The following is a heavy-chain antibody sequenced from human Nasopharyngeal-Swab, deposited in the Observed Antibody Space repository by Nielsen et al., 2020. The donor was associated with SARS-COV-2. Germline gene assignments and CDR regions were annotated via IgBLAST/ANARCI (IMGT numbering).Heavy chain of an antibody. CDR3: ARDLTYDSSALFDY. J-gene: IGHJ4*01. D-gene: IGHD3-22*01. Sequence: SAKFSCNASGVPLSSYATSWVRQAPGQGLECMGRIIPILGIANYAQKFQGTVTITADKSTSTAYMGLSSLRSEDTAVYYCARDLTYDSSALFDYWGQGTLVTVSS. CDR1: GVPLSSYA. V-gene: IGHV1-69*04. CDR2: IIPILGIA.